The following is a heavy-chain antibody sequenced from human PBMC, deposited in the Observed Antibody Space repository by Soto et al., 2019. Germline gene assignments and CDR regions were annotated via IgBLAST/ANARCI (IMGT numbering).Heavy chain of an antibody. CDR1: GFTFSSYG. CDR3: ARPASTVTNQFDY. V-gene: IGHV3-33*01. Sequence: QVQLVESGGGVVQPGRSLRLSCAASGFTFSSYGMHWVRQAPGKGLEWVAVIWYDGSNKYYADSVKGRFTISRDNSKNTLYLQMNSLRAEDTAVYYCARPASTVTNQFDYWGKGTLVTVSS. D-gene: IGHD4-17*01. J-gene: IGHJ4*02. CDR2: IWYDGSNK.